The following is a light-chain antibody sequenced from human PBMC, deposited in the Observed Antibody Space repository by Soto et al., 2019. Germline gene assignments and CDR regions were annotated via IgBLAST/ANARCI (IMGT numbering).Light chain of an antibody. CDR3: SSYVGSNNFV. CDR1: SSDVGGYNY. Sequence: QSVLTQPPSASGSPGQSGTISCTGTSSDVGGYNYVSWYQQHPGKAPKLMIYEVSERPSGVPDRFSGSKSGNTASLTVSGLQADDEADYYCSSYVGSNNFVFGTGTKVTVL. CDR2: EVS. J-gene: IGLJ1*01. V-gene: IGLV2-8*01.